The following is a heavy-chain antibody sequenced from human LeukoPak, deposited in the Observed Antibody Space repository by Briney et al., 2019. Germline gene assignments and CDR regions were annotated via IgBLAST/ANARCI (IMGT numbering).Heavy chain of an antibody. CDR2: INPNSGGT. V-gene: IGHV1-2*02. J-gene: IGHJ6*02. D-gene: IGHD3-10*01. CDR3: ARDNVLLWFGELTDGMDV. CDR1: GYTFTGYY. Sequence: ASVKVSCKASGYTFTGYYMHWVRQAPGQGLEWMGWINPNSGGTNYAQKFQGKVTMTRDTSISTAYMGLSRLRSDDTAVYYCARDNVLLWFGELTDGMDVWGQGTTVTVSS.